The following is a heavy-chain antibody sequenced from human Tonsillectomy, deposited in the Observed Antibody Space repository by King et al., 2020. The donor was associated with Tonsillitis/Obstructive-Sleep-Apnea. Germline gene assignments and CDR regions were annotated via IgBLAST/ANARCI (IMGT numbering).Heavy chain of an antibody. J-gene: IGHJ6*03. V-gene: IGHV3-9*01. Sequence: VQLVESGGALVQPGRSLRLSCAASGFTFDDYAMHWVRQAPGKGLEWVSGISWNRGDIGYADSVKGRFTISRDNAKNSLYLQMNSLRAEDTALYYCAKAGWNYYMDVWRKGTTVTVSS. D-gene: IGHD3-3*01. CDR1: GFTFDDYA. CDR2: ISWNRGDI. CDR3: AKAGWNYYMDV.